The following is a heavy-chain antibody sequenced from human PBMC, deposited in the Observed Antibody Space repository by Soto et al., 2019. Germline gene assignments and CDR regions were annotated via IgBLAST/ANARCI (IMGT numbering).Heavy chain of an antibody. J-gene: IGHJ4*02. Sequence: QVQLQESGPKLVKPSQTLSLTCSVSGGSISTVGHYWTWIRQPPGKGLEWVAATSYDGSSEYYSDSVKDRFTTSRDNSKNTVYLHMNRLRAEDKGLYYCARGGGLNQLLSGSDHWGQGTLVTVSS. CDR2: TSYDGSSE. D-gene: IGHD1-26*01. CDR1: GGSISTVGHY. V-gene: IGHV3-30*03. CDR3: ARGGGLNQLLSGSDH.